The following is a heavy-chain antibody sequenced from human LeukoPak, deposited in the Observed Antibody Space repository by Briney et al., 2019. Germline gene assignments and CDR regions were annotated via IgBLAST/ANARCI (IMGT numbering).Heavy chain of an antibody. CDR2: INWNGGST. CDR1: GFTFDDYG. J-gene: IGHJ4*02. CDR3: AREYMGGYYYDSSGYPPDY. V-gene: IGHV3-20*04. Sequence: GGSLRLSCAASGFTFDDYGMGWVRQAPGKGLEWVSGINWNGGSTGYADSVKGRFTISRDNAKNSLYLQMNSLRAEDTALYYCAREYMGGYYYDSSGYPPDYWGQGTLVTVSS. D-gene: IGHD3-22*01.